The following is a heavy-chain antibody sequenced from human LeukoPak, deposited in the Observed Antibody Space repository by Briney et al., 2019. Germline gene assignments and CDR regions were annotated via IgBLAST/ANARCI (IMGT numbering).Heavy chain of an antibody. CDR3: AREGIVGATTRDVDY. CDR1: GYSISSGYY. CDR2: IYHSGST. Sequence: SETLSLTCAVSGYSISSGYYWGWIRQPPGKGLEWIGSIYHSGSTYYNPSLKSRVTISVDTSKNQFSLKLSSVTAADTAVYYCAREGIVGATTRDVDYWGQGTLVTVSS. D-gene: IGHD1-26*01. V-gene: IGHV4-38-2*02. J-gene: IGHJ4*02.